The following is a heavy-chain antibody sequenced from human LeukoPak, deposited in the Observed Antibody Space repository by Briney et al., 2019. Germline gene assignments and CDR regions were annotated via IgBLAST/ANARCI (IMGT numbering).Heavy chain of an antibody. CDR2: ISNSGGSGSA. Sequence: GGSLRLSCAASGFTFRSYAMSWVRQAPGEGLEWVSDISNSGGSGSAYYADSVKGRITIFRDNSKNTLYLQMNSLRVEDTAVYYCALGYAMNYWGQGTLVTASS. CDR1: GFTFRSYA. CDR3: ALGYAMNY. D-gene: IGHD2-8*01. V-gene: IGHV3-23*01. J-gene: IGHJ4*02.